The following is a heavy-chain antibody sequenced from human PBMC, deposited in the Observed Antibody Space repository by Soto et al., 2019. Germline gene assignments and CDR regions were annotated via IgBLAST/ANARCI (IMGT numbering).Heavy chain of an antibody. D-gene: IGHD3-9*01. J-gene: IGHJ4*02. CDR3: ARELNTDPTAYYSLAY. CDR1: GYTFTSYG. Sequence: QVQLVQSGREVTMPGASVKVSCKTSGYTFTSYGLAWLRQAPGQRPEWLGWVGTANANTNYAEKFQGRVTMDTDRYTTTTYVELRSLRSDDPAVYYCARELNTDPTAYYSLAYWGQGTRVTVSS. V-gene: IGHV1-18*01. CDR2: VGTANANT.